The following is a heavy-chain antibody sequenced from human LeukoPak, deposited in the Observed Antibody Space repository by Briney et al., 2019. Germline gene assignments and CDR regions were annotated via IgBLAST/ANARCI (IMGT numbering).Heavy chain of an antibody. CDR2: ISVYNGNT. J-gene: IGHJ4*02. D-gene: IGHD6-19*01. CDR3: ARADIRAIASSGWYGFDY. CDR1: GYTFTSYG. V-gene: IGHV1-18*01. Sequence: ASVKVSCKASGYTFTSYGISWVRQAPGQGLEWMGWISVYNGNTNYAQKFQGRVTMTTDTSTSTAYMALRSLRSADTAVYYCARADIRAIASSGWYGFDYWGQGTLVTVSS.